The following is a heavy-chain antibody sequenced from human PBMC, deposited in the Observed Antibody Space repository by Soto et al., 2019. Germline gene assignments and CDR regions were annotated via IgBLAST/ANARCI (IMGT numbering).Heavy chain of an antibody. CDR3: VSQRTTVPTQAYFDY. V-gene: IGHV4-39*01. Sequence: LSLTCTVSGGSVANSSYYWGWIRQSPGKGLEWIGSVYYRGRSYSKSSVKSRVTISVDTSKNRFSLSLNSVTASDTAVYFCVSQRTTVPTQAYFDYWGPGALVTVSS. CDR1: GGSVANSSYY. CDR2: VYYRGRS. J-gene: IGHJ4*02. D-gene: IGHD4-17*01.